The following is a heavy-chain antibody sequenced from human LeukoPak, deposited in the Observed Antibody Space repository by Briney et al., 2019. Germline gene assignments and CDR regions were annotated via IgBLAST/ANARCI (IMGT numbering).Heavy chain of an antibody. CDR1: RFTFSIYT. CDR3: ARNWESNYYYGMDV. D-gene: IGHD7-27*01. Sequence: GGSLRLSCAASRFTFSIYTMNWVRQAPGKGLEWVSYISSSSSTISYADSVKGRFTISRDNAKNSLYLQMNSLRAEDTAVYYCARNWESNYYYGMDVWGQGTTVTVSS. V-gene: IGHV3-48*04. J-gene: IGHJ6*02. CDR2: ISSSSSTI.